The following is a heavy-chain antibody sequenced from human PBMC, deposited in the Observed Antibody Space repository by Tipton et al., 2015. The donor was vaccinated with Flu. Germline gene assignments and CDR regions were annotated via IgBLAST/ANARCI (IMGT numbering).Heavy chain of an antibody. CDR2: IWYDGSDK. V-gene: IGHV3-33*01. Sequence: SLRLSCAASGFTFSSYGMHWVRQAPGKGLEWVAAIWYDGSDKHYADSVKGRFTISRDNSKNTLYLQMNSLRAEDTAVYYCARDEGVVNYYYGMDVWGQGTTVTVSS. J-gene: IGHJ6*02. CDR3: ARDEGVVNYYYGMDV. CDR1: GFTFSSYG.